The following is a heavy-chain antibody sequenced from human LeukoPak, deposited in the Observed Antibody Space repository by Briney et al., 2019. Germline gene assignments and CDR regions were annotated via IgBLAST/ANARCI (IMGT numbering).Heavy chain of an antibody. Sequence: SQTLSLTCTVSGGSINSSDHYWAWIRQPPGKGLEWIGSKYYSGDTYYSPSLKSRVTISVDTSRNKFALKLNSVTAADTAVYFCARHRLEGDTFDIWGQGTKVTVSS. J-gene: IGHJ3*02. V-gene: IGHV4-39*01. CDR1: GGSINSSDHY. CDR3: ARHRLEGDTFDI. D-gene: IGHD3-3*01. CDR2: KYYSGDT.